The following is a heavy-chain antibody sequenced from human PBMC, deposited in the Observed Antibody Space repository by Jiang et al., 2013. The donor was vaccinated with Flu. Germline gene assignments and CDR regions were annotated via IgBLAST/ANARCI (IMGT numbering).Heavy chain of an antibody. CDR3: ARVITIFGVVTDYYSGMDV. CDR1: GFSLSTSGMC. Sequence: PTQTLTLTCTFSGFSLSTSGMCVSWIRQPPGKALEWLARIDWDDDKYYSTSLKTRLTISKDTSKNQVVLTMTNMDPVDTATYYCARVITIFGVVTDYYSGMDVWGKGTTVTVSS. V-gene: IGHV2-70*11. CDR2: IDWDDDK. D-gene: IGHD3-3*01. J-gene: IGHJ6*04.